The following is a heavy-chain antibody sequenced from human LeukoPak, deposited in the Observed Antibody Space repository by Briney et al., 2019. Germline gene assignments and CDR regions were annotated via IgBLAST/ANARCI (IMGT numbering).Heavy chain of an antibody. CDR1: GFTFSSYA. V-gene: IGHV3-23*01. D-gene: IGHD3-22*01. J-gene: IGHJ4*02. CDR3: AKGSPNYDFFSPFDY. Sequence: GGSLRLSCAASGFTFSSYAMSWVRQAPGKGLEWVSGISGSGGSTYYADSVKGRLTISRDNSKNTLYLQMNSLRAEDTAVYYCAKGSPNYDFFSPFDYWGQGTLVTVSS. CDR2: ISGSGGST.